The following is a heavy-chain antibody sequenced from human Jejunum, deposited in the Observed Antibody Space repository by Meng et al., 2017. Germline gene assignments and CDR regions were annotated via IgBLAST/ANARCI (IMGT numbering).Heavy chain of an antibody. D-gene: IGHD1-1*01. CDR2: INAGNGNT. CDR3: ARAYISPRGTFYFDY. CDR1: GYIFINYA. J-gene: IGHJ4*02. V-gene: IGHV1-3*01. Sequence: QAQLVQSGAEVKKPGASVKLSCRASGYIFINYALHWVRQAPGQRPEWLGWINAGNGNTKYSQKFQGRVLITGDTSATTAHLELSSLRTEDTATYYCARAYISPRGTFYFDYWGQGTLVTVSS.